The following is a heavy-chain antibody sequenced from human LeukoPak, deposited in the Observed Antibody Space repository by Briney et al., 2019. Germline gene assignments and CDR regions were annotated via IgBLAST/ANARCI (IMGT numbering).Heavy chain of an antibody. Sequence: SVKVSCKTSGNSFTSYYLHWVRPAPGQGLEWMEIINPSGSNTTYAQRFQSRLTMTRDKSTSKVYMELGSLRSEDSAVYYCARGQYYYYMDVWGKGTTVTVSS. CDR2: INPSGSNT. CDR1: GNSFTSYY. J-gene: IGHJ6*03. CDR3: ARGQYYYYMDV. V-gene: IGHV1-46*01.